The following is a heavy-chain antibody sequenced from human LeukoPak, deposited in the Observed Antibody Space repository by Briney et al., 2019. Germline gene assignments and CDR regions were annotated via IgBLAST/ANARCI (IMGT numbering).Heavy chain of an antibody. CDR2: ISYDGSNK. Sequence: GGSLRLSCAASGFTFSSYAMHWVRQAPGKGLEWVAVISYDGSNKYYADSVKGRFTISRDNSKNTLYLQMNSLRAEDTAVYYYARYGDYGGDYYYGMDIWGQGTTVTVSS. V-gene: IGHV3-30-3*01. D-gene: IGHD4-17*01. CDR3: ARYGDYGGDYYYGMDI. J-gene: IGHJ6*02. CDR1: GFTFSSYA.